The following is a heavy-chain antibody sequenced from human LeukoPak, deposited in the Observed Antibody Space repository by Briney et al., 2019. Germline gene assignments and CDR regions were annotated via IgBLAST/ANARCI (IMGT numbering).Heavy chain of an antibody. Sequence: PSETLSLTCTVSGGSISSYSWSWFRQPAGKGLEWIGRFYTSGSANYNPSLKGRVTVSVDTSKNQFSLKLSSVTAADTAVYYCARDYDSSGYYHGWFDPWGQGTLVTVSS. V-gene: IGHV4-4*07. D-gene: IGHD3-22*01. CDR2: FYTSGSA. CDR3: ARDYDSSGYYHGWFDP. J-gene: IGHJ5*02. CDR1: GGSISSYS.